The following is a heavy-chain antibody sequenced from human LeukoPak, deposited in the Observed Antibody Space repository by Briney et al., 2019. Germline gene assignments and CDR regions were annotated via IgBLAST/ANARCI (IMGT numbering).Heavy chain of an antibody. D-gene: IGHD3-22*01. V-gene: IGHV5-51*01. CDR2: MYPGDSDT. CDR3: ARQRGDSSGYAPHDAFEI. Sequence: GESLKISCKGSGYSFTTYWIGWVRQMPGKGLEWMGIMYPGDSDTRYSPSFQGQVTISADKSISTAYLQWSSLKASDTAMYYCARQRGDSSGYAPHDAFEIWGQGTMVPVSS. CDR1: GYSFTTYW. J-gene: IGHJ3*02.